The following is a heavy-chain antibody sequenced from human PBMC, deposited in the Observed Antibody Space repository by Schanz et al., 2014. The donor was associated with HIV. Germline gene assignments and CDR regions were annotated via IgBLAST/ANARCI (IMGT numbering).Heavy chain of an antibody. Sequence: DVQLVESGGHLVQPGRSLRLSCAASGFTFTDYAMHWVRQVPGKGLEWVAGISWHGYTVGYADSVKGRFTISRDNTKNSLYLQMNSLRAEDTAVYYCARDYHWNWFDPWGQGTLVTVSS. CDR1: GFTFTDYA. CDR2: ISWHGYTV. D-gene: IGHD1-20*01. J-gene: IGHJ5*02. V-gene: IGHV3-9*01. CDR3: ARDYHWNWFDP.